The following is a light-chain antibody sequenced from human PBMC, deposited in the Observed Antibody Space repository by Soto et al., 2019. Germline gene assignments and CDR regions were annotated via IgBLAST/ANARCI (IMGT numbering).Light chain of an antibody. CDR2: VAS. CDR3: QQYGSSPPYP. J-gene: IGKJ5*01. CDR1: QSVTSNY. V-gene: IGKV3-20*01. Sequence: EIVLTQSPGTLSLSTGERATLSCRASQSVTSNYLAWYQQKPGQAPRLIIFVASNRATGIPDRFSGSGSGTDFTLTITRLEPEDFAVYYCQQYGSSPPYPFGRGTRLEIK.